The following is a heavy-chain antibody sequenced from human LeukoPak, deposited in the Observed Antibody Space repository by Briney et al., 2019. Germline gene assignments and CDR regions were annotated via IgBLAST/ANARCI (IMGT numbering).Heavy chain of an antibody. CDR3: SKDGSTVISYYYGMDA. D-gene: IGHD4-17*01. CDR2: ISYDGNNQ. CDR1: GFSFRSYG. Sequence: GGSLRLSCAASGFSFRSYGMHWVRQAPGKGLEWVAVISYDGNNQYYADSVKGRFTISRENSKNTLYLQMNSLRAEDTAVYYCSKDGSTVISYYYGMDAWGQGTTVTVSS. J-gene: IGHJ6*02. V-gene: IGHV3-30*18.